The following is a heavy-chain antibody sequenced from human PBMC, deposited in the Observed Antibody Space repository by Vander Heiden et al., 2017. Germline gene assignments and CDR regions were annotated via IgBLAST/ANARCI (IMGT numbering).Heavy chain of an antibody. CDR2: ISSSSSYI. CDR1: GFTFISYS. D-gene: IGHD3-22*01. V-gene: IGHV3-21*01. Sequence: EVQLVESGGGLVKPGGSLRLSCAASGFTFISYSMNWVRQAPGKGLEWVSSISSSSSYIYYADSVKGRFTISRDNAKNSLYLQMNSLRAEDTAVYYCARDSYYYDSSGSSNWFDPWGQGTLVTVSS. J-gene: IGHJ5*02. CDR3: ARDSYYYDSSGSSNWFDP.